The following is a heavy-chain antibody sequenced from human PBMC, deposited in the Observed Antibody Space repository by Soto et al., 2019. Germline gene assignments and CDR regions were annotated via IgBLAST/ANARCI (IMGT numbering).Heavy chain of an antibody. CDR1: GGTFSSYA. CDR2: IIPIFGTA. Sequence: QVQLVQSGAEVKKPGSSVKVSCKASGGTFSSYAISWVRQAPGQGLEWMGGIIPIFGTANYAQKFQGRVTITADESTSPAYMERSSLRSEDTAVYYCAGGGGYNWDAPYNWFDPWGQGTLVTVSS. D-gene: IGHD1-20*01. V-gene: IGHV1-69*01. CDR3: AGGGGYNWDAPYNWFDP. J-gene: IGHJ5*02.